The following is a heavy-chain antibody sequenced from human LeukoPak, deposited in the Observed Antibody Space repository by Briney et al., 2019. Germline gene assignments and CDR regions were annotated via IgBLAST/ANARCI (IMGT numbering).Heavy chain of an antibody. CDR2: VYSSGST. CDR1: GGSIRSYY. CDR3: ARDQSSGYNWFAP. D-gene: IGHD6-19*01. V-gene: IGHV4-4*07. Sequence: SETLSLTCTVSGGSIRSYYWSWIRQPAGKGLEWIGRVYSSGSTDYNPSLKSRVTMSVDTSKNQFSLKVISVTAADTAVYYCARDQSSGYNWFAPWGQGTLVTVSS. J-gene: IGHJ5*02.